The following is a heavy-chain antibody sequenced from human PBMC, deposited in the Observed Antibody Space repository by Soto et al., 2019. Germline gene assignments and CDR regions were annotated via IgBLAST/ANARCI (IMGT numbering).Heavy chain of an antibody. CDR3: ARDSYNFDD. Sequence: SETLSLTCTVSGGSIRSYYWSWIRQPPGKGLEWIGYIYYSGSTDYNPSLKSRVTISVDTSKNQFSLKLRSVTAADTAVYYCARDSYNFDDWGQGILVTVSS. CDR1: GGSIRSYY. CDR2: IYYSGST. V-gene: IGHV4-59*01. J-gene: IGHJ4*02. D-gene: IGHD5-18*01.